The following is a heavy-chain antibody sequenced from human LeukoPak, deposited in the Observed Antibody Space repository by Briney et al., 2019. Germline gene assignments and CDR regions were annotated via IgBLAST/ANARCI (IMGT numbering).Heavy chain of an antibody. CDR1: GFTFSNYW. CDR2: IKEDGSQR. Sequence: PGGSRRLSCAASGFTFSNYWMTWVRQAPGKGLEWVANIKEDGSQRYYVDSVKGRFSISRDNAKNSLYLQMNSLRADDTALYYCASNWGSYPDCWGQGALVTVSS. J-gene: IGHJ4*02. CDR3: ASNWGSYPDC. D-gene: IGHD1-26*01. V-gene: IGHV3-7*01.